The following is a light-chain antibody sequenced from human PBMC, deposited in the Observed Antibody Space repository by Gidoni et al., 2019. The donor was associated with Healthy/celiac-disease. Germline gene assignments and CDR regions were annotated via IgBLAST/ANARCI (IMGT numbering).Light chain of an antibody. CDR1: QSMSSY. CDR3: QQSYTTPWT. V-gene: IGKV1-39*01. CDR2: AAS. Sequence: IQMTQSPSSLSASVGDRVTITCRARQSMSSYLNWYQKKPGKDPKLLIYAASSLQSGVPSRFSGSGSGTDFTLTISSLQPEDFATYYCQQSYTTPWTFGQGTKVEIK. J-gene: IGKJ1*01.